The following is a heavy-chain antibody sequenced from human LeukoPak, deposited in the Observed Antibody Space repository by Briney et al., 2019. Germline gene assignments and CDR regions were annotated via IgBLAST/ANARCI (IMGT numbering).Heavy chain of an antibody. J-gene: IGHJ4*02. CDR3: ARAGRDEGWFGELLNGFDY. Sequence: SVKVSCKASGGTFSSYAISWVRQAPGQGLEWMGGIIPIFGTANYAQKFQGRVTITADESTSTAYMELSSLRSEDTAVYYCARAGRDEGWFGELLNGFDYWGQGTLVTVSS. D-gene: IGHD3-10*01. CDR2: IIPIFGTA. V-gene: IGHV1-69*13. CDR1: GGTFSSYA.